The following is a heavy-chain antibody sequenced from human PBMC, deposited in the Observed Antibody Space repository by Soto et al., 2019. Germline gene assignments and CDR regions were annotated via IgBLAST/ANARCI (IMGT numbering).Heavy chain of an antibody. V-gene: IGHV3-30-3*01. D-gene: IGHD6-13*01. CDR1: GFTLSDHF. CDR2: ISYDGSNK. CDR3: ARDFMLVSGAMDV. Sequence: PGGSLRLSCTVSGFTLSDHFMAWVRQAPGKGLEWVAVISYDGSNKYYADSVKGRFTISRDNSKNTLYLQMNSLRAEDTAVYYCARDFMLVSGAMDVWGQGTTVTVSS. J-gene: IGHJ6*02.